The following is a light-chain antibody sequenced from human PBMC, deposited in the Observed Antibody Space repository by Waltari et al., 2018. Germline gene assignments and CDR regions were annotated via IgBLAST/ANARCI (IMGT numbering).Light chain of an antibody. CDR3: LQDYLYPWT. Sequence: AIQMTQSPSSLSASVGDSVTITCRASQDISDDLGWYQQKPGKAPNLLIYAASTCQSGVPSRFSGSGSGTDFTLTINSLQPEDFATYYCLQDYLYPWTFGQGTKVEI. V-gene: IGKV1-6*01. J-gene: IGKJ1*01. CDR1: QDISDD. CDR2: AAS.